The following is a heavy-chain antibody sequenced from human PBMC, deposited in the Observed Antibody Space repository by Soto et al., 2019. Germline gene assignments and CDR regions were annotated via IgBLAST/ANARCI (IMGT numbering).Heavy chain of an antibody. D-gene: IGHD3-16*02. J-gene: IGHJ3*02. V-gene: IGHV4-31*11. Sequence: PSETLSLTCAVSGGSISSGGYYWSWIRQHPGKGLEWIGYIYYSGSTYYNPSLKSRITISVDTSKNQFSLKLSSVTAADTAVYYCARLYGLDAFDIWGQGTMVTVSS. CDR1: GGSISSGGYY. CDR3: ARLYGLDAFDI. CDR2: IYYSGST.